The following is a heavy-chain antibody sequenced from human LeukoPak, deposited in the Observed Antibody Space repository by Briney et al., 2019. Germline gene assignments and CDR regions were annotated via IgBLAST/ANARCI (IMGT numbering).Heavy chain of an antibody. Sequence: GGSLRLSCADSGFTFSGYWMNWVRQAPGKGLEWVANINQNGGEKYYVDSVKGRFTISRDNGKNSLYLQMNSLRAEDTAVYYCARYRHLGYWGQGTLVTVSS. CDR3: ARYRHLGY. V-gene: IGHV3-7*01. CDR1: GFTFSGYW. CDR2: INQNGGEK. J-gene: IGHJ4*02.